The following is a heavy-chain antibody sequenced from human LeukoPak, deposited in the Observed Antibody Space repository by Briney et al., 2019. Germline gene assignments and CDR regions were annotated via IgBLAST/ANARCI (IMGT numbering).Heavy chain of an antibody. V-gene: IGHV1-18*01. CDR3: ARVDIVATTYYYYYGMDV. D-gene: IGHD5-12*01. Sequence: ASVKVSCKASVYTFTSYGISWVRQAPGQGLEWMGWISAYNGNTNYAQKLQGRVTMTTDTSTSTAYMELRSLRSDDTAVYYCARVDIVATTYYYYYGMDVWGQGTTVTVSS. CDR2: ISAYNGNT. CDR1: VYTFTSYG. J-gene: IGHJ6*02.